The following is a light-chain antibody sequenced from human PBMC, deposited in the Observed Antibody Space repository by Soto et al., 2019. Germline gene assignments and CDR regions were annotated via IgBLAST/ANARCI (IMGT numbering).Light chain of an antibody. V-gene: IGKV1-5*03. CDR3: QQYNDFQFT. Sequence: DIQMTQSPSTLSASVGDGVTITCRASQSIGSWLAWYQQKPGKAPKLLISKATNLQSGVPSRFSGSGSGTDFSLTLSSLQPVDSATYYCQQYNDFQFTFGQGTKLEI. CDR2: KAT. CDR1: QSIGSW. J-gene: IGKJ2*01.